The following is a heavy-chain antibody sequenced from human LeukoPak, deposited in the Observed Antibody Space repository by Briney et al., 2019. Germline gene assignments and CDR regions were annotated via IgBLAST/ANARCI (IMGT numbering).Heavy chain of an antibody. D-gene: IGHD6-13*01. CDR2: INAGNGNT. Sequence: ASVKVSCKASGYTFTSYAMHWVRQAPGQRLEWMGWINAGNGNTKYSQKFQGRVTITRDTSASTAYMELSSLRSEDTAVYYCARIHSSSWDPFFDYWGQGTLVTVSS. CDR1: GYTFTSYA. J-gene: IGHJ4*02. V-gene: IGHV1-3*01. CDR3: ARIHSSSWDPFFDY.